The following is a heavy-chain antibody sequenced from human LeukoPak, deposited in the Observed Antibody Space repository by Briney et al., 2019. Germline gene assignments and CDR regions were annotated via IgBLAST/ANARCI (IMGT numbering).Heavy chain of an antibody. J-gene: IGHJ4*02. V-gene: IGHV5-51*01. CDR3: ARDSGVGATTLGTNYFDY. Sequence: GESLKISCKGSGYSFTSYWIGWVRQMPGKGLEWMGIIYPGDSDTRYSPSFQGQVTISADKSISTAYLQWSSLKASDTAMYYCARDSGVGATTLGTNYFDYWGQGTLVTVSS. CDR1: GYSFTSYW. CDR2: IYPGDSDT. D-gene: IGHD1-26*01.